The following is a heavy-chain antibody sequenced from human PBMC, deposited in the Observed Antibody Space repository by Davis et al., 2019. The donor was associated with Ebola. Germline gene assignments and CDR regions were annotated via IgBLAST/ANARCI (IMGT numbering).Heavy chain of an antibody. CDR2: IIPIFGTA. CDR1: GYILTNYG. V-gene: IGHV1-69*13. J-gene: IGHJ6*02. Sequence: SVKVSCKASGYILTNYGISWVRQAPGQGLEWMGGIIPIFGTANYAQKFQGRVTITADESTSTAYMELSSLRSEDTAVYYCARVGSSKVYYYYYGMDVWGQGTTVTVSS. D-gene: IGHD6-13*01. CDR3: ARVGSSKVYYYYYGMDV.